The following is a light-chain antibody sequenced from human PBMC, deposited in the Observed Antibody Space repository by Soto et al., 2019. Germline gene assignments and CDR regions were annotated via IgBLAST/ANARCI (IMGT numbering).Light chain of an antibody. CDR3: TSYSSSDIFYV. V-gene: IGLV2-14*01. J-gene: IGLJ1*01. CDR2: QVT. CDR1: SSDIGGYYY. Sequence: QSVLTQPASVSGSPGQSITISCTGTSSDIGGYYYVSWYQHHPGKAPKLLIYQVTNRPSRVSYRFSGSKSGNTASLTISGLQADDEADYYCTSYSSSDIFYVFGTGTKVTVL.